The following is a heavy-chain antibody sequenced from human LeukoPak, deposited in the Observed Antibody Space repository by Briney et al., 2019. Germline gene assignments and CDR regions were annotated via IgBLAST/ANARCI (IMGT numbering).Heavy chain of an antibody. Sequence: GESLKISCKGSGYSFTSYWIGWVRQMPGKGLEWMGIIYPGDSDTRYSPSFQGQVTISADKSISTAYLQWSSLKASDTAMYYCARHPPKLGYCSSTSCSPSAFMDAWGKGTTVTVSS. D-gene: IGHD2-2*01. CDR1: GYSFTSYW. CDR3: ARHPPKLGYCSSTSCSPSAFMDA. V-gene: IGHV5-51*01. CDR2: IYPGDSDT. J-gene: IGHJ6*04.